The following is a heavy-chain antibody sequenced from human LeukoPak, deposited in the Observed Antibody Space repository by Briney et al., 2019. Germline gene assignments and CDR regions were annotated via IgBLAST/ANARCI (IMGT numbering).Heavy chain of an antibody. CDR3: VRDHYYSFDY. J-gene: IGHJ4*02. CDR2: ISSSSRAI. D-gene: IGHD2/OR15-2a*01. CDR1: GFTFSSYS. Sequence: GGSLRLSCAASGFTFSSYSMNWVRQAPGKGLEWISYISSSSRAIYYADSVKGRSTISRDNAKNSLYLQMNSLRDEDTAVYYCVRDHYYSFDYWGQGTLVTVSS. V-gene: IGHV3-48*02.